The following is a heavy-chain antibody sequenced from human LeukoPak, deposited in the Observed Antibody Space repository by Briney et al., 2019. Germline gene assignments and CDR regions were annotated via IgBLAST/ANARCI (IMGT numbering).Heavy chain of an antibody. V-gene: IGHV3-23*01. D-gene: IGHD2/OR15-2a*01. J-gene: IGHJ6*02. CDR2: ISASGGNT. Sequence: GGSLRLSCAASGFTFSPYTMNWVRQAPGKGLEWVSGISASGGNTWYADSVKGRFTISRDNSKNTLYLQMNSLRAEDTAVYYCAKYVSARGPPYALAVWGQGTPVTVSS. CDR1: GFTFSPYT. CDR3: AKYVSARGPPYALAV.